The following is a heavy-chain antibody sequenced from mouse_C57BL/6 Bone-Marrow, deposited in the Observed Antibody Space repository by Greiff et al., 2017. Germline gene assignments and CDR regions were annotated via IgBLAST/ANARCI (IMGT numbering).Heavy chain of an antibody. V-gene: IGHV1-55*01. CDR2: IYPGSGST. CDR1: GYTFPSSW. CDR3: ARPYYGSSYGFAY. Sequence: QVQLKQPVAELVKPGASVKMSCQASGYTFPSSWITWVKQRPGQGLEWIGDIYPGSGSTNYNEKFKSKATLTVDTSSSTAYMQLSSLTSEDSAVYYCARPYYGSSYGFAYWGQATLVTVSA. D-gene: IGHD1-1*01. J-gene: IGHJ3*01.